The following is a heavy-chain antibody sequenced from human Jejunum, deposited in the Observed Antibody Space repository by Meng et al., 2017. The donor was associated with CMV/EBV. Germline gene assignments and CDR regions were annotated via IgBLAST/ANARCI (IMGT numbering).Heavy chain of an antibody. CDR2: IYYSGST. Sequence: SIISSSCYWGWIRQPPGKGLEWIGNIYYSGSTYYNPSLKSRVVISVDTSRNQFSLKLSSVTASYPAVYYCARAPFNYFDSSGDPPDYWGQGTLVTVSS. CDR1: SIISSSCY. J-gene: IGHJ4*02. D-gene: IGHD3-22*01. V-gene: IGHV4-39*07. CDR3: ARAPFNYFDSSGDPPDY.